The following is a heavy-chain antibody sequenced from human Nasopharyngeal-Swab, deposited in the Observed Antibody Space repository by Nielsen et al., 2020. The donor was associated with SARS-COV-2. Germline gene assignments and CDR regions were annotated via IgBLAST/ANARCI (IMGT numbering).Heavy chain of an antibody. D-gene: IGHD3-22*01. CDR3: ARATMIVVVIGAFDI. V-gene: IGHV4-31*02. Sequence: CIRQPPGKGLEWIGYIYYSGSTYYNPSLKSRVTISVDTSKNQFSLKLSSVTAADTAVYYCARATMIVVVIGAFDIWGQGTMVTVSS. J-gene: IGHJ3*02. CDR2: IYYSGST.